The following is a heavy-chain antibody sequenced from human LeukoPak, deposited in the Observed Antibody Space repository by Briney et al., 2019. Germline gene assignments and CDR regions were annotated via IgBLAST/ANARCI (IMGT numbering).Heavy chain of an antibody. CDR1: GFIFTSYG. CDR3: ANSRSFWSGYDN. CDR2: ISYDGSSK. Sequence: GGSLRLSCAASGFIFTSYGMHWVRQAPGKGLEWVAVISYDGSSKYYADSVKGRFTISRDNSKNTLYLQMNSLRAEDTAVYYCANSRSFWSGYDNWGQGTLVTVSS. J-gene: IGHJ4*02. D-gene: IGHD3-3*01. V-gene: IGHV3-30*12.